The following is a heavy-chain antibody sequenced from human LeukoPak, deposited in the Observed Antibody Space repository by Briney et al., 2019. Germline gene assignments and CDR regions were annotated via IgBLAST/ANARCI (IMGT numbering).Heavy chain of an antibody. D-gene: IGHD6-13*01. V-gene: IGHV3-30*03. J-gene: IGHJ4*02. CDR1: GFTFSSYG. Sequence: GGSLRLSCAASGFTFSSYGMHWVRQAPGKGREWVAVISYDGSNKYYSDSVKGRFTISRDNSKNMVYLQMNSLRAEDTAVYYCTTAQIYDGTWYGRDYWGQGTLVTVSS. CDR3: TTAQIYDGTWYGRDY. CDR2: ISYDGSNK.